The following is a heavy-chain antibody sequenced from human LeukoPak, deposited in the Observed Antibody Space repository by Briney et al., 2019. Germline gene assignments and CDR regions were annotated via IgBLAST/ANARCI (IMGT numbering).Heavy chain of an antibody. Sequence: SVEVSCKASGGTFSSYAISWVRQAPGQGLEWMGRIIPIFGTANYAQKFQGRVTITTGESTSTAYMELSSLRSEDTAVYYCARHPYGDYYFDYWGQGTLVTVSS. CDR3: ARHPYGDYYFDY. D-gene: IGHD4-17*01. J-gene: IGHJ4*02. CDR1: GGTFSSYA. V-gene: IGHV1-69*05. CDR2: IIPIFGTA.